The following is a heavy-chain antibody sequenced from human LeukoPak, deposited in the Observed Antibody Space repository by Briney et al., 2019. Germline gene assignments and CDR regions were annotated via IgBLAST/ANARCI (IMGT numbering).Heavy chain of an antibody. CDR1: GFAFDDYA. D-gene: IGHD6-19*01. V-gene: IGHV3-23*01. CDR2: ISGSGGST. Sequence: QSGRSLRLSCAASGFAFDDYAMSWVRQAPGKGLEWVSAISGSGGSTYYADSVKGRFTISRDNSKNTLYLQMNSLRAEDTAVYYCAKDKGGYSSGWYYFDYWGQGTLVTVSS. CDR3: AKDKGGYSSGWYYFDY. J-gene: IGHJ4*02.